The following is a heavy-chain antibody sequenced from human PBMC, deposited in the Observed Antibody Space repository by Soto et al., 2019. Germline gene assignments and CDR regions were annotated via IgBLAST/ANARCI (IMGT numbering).Heavy chain of an antibody. V-gene: IGHV3-66*01. J-gene: IGHJ4*02. CDR2: IYSGGST. CDR3: ARDPWAADY. CDR1: GFTVSTKY. D-gene: IGHD3-16*01. Sequence: EVQLVESGGGLVQPGGSLRLSCAASGFTVSTKYMSWVRQAPGKGLEGVSVIYSGGSTFYADSVRGRFTISRDNSKNTVNLQMNSLRAEDTAVYYCARDPWAADYWVQGTLVTDSS.